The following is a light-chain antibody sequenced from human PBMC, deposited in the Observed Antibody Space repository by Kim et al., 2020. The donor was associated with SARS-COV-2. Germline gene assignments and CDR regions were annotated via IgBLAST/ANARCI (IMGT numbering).Light chain of an antibody. CDR3: QQYGSSPYT. CDR1: QSVTSSY. Sequence: EIVLTQSPGTLSLSPGERATLSCRASQSVTSSYLAWYQQKPGQAPRLLIYGASSRATGIPDRFSGRGFGTDFTLTISRLEPEDFAVYYCQQYGSSPYTFGQGTQAGD. J-gene: IGKJ2*01. CDR2: GAS. V-gene: IGKV3-20*01.